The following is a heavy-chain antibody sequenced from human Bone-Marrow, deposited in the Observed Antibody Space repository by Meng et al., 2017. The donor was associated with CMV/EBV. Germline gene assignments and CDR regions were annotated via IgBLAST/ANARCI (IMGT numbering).Heavy chain of an antibody. CDR1: GTFTGYY. Sequence: GTFTGYYWSWIRQSPGKELEWVGDISHSGSTNYNPSLKSRVTISLITSRIQFSLKLSSVTAADTGVFYCARGQPNYNFWSGYYYFDLWGQGTLVTVLL. V-gene: IGHV4-34*01. CDR2: ISHSGST. D-gene: IGHD3-3*01. CDR3: ARGQPNYNFWSGYYYFDL. J-gene: IGHJ4*02.